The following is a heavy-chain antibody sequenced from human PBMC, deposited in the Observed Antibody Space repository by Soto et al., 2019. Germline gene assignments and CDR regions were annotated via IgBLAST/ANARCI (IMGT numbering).Heavy chain of an antibody. V-gene: IGHV4-59*01. D-gene: IGHD2-21*02. CDR3: ARDLWGYCGTDCSPLDV. CDR2: MYNTGST. Sequence: QVRLQESGPGLVKPSETLSLTCTVSGGSISSYYWSWIRQPPGKGLEWIGYMYNTGSTIYNPSLKSRVPIPVDTSKNQFSLKLNSVTAADPAVYYCARDLWGYCGTDCSPLDVWGQGTTVTVSS. J-gene: IGHJ6*02. CDR1: GGSISSYY.